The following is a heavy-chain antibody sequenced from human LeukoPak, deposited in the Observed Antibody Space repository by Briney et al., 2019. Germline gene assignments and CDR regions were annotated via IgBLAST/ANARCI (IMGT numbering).Heavy chain of an antibody. J-gene: IGHJ4*02. CDR3: AKAKPQGSDRDFDY. CDR1: GYTFTGYY. CDR2: INPNSGDT. V-gene: IGHV1-2*06. D-gene: IGHD1-14*01. Sequence: ASVKVSCTTSGYTFTGYYMHWVRQAPGRGLEWMGRINPNSGDTNYAQKFQGRVTMTGDTSITTAYMELNSLRSDDTAVYYCAKAKPQGSDRDFDYWGQGTLVTVSS.